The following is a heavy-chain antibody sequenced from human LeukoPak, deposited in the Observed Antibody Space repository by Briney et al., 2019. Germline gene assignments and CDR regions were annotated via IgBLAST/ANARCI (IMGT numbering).Heavy chain of an antibody. V-gene: IGHV4-59*01. Sequence: SETLSLTCSVSGGSIVSYYWNWIRQPPGKGLEWIGYVYYNGDTAYNPSLKSRVTISVDTSKNQFSLKLSSLTAAHTAMYYCARGLPGSSWHLGYWGLGTLVTVSS. CDR2: VYYNGDT. J-gene: IGHJ4*02. D-gene: IGHD6-13*01. CDR1: GGSIVSYY. CDR3: ARGLPGSSWHLGY.